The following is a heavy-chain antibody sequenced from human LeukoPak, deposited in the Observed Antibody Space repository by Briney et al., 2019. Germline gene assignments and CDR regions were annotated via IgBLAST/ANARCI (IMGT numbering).Heavy chain of an antibody. Sequence: SETLSLTCSVSGYSITTNYYWAWIRQSPRTGTEWIGSVYHNGETYYNPSLKSRVIISVDTSKNEFSLRLTSVTAADTAVYYCVTPRSWELSDMAVWGKGTTVIVSS. CDR2: VYHNGET. V-gene: IGHV4-38-2*01. J-gene: IGHJ6*03. CDR1: GYSITTNYY. CDR3: VTPRSWELSDMAV. D-gene: IGHD1-26*01.